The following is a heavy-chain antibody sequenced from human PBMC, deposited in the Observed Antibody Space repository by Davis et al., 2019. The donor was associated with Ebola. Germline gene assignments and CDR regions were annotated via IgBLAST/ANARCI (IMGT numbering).Heavy chain of an antibody. Sequence: GSLRLSCTVSGGSISSYYWSWIRQPPGKGLEWIGYIYYSGSTNYNPSLKSRVTISVDTSKNQFSLKLSSVTAADTAVYYCARRSSSSFDYWGQGTLVTVSS. CDR1: GGSISSYY. V-gene: IGHV4-59*12. CDR3: ARRSSSSFDY. CDR2: IYYSGST. D-gene: IGHD6-6*01. J-gene: IGHJ4*02.